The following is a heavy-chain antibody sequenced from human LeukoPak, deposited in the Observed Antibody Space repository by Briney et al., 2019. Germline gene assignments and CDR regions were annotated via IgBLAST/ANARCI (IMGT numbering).Heavy chain of an antibody. J-gene: IGHJ4*02. CDR2: ISGSGGST. CDR1: GFTFDDYG. CDR3: AKDDRIQTRRYSYNY. Sequence: GGSLRLSCAASGFTFDDYGMSWVRQAPGKGLEWVSAISGSGGSTYYADSVKGRFTISRDNSMNTLYLQMNSLRAEDTAVYYCAKDDRIQTRRYSYNYWGQGTLVTVSS. V-gene: IGHV3-23*01. D-gene: IGHD5-18*01.